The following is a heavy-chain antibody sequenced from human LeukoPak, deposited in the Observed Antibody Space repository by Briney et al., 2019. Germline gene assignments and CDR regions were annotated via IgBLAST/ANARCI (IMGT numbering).Heavy chain of an antibody. V-gene: IGHV4-30-2*01. Sequence: SQTLSLTCTVSGGSISSGGYYWSWIRQPPGKGLEWIGYIYHSGSTYYNPSLKSRVTISVDRSKNQFSLKLSSVTAADTAVYYCARVGHGGNDWYFDLWGRGTLVTVSS. J-gene: IGHJ2*01. D-gene: IGHD4-23*01. CDR2: IYHSGST. CDR3: ARVGHGGNDWYFDL. CDR1: GGSISSGGYY.